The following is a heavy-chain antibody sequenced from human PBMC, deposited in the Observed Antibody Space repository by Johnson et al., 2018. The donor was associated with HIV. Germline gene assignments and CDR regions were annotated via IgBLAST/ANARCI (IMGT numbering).Heavy chain of an antibody. CDR1: GFTFSDYY. CDR3: ARDGYYDSGSDPLDI. Sequence: QVQLVESGGGLVKPGGSLRLSCAASGFTFSDYYMSWIRQAPGKGLEWVSYISSSGSTIYYTDSVKGRFTISRDNAKNSLYLQLNSLRAEDTSLYYCARDGYYDSGSDPLDIWGQGTMVTVSS. D-gene: IGHD3-10*01. V-gene: IGHV3-11*04. J-gene: IGHJ3*02. CDR2: ISSSGSTI.